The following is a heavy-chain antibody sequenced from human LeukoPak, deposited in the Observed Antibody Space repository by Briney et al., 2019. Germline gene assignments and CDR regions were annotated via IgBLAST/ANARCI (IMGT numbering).Heavy chain of an antibody. CDR2: IYWNDDK. CDR1: GFSLSSSGVG. D-gene: IGHD3-3*01. V-gene: IGHV2-5*01. J-gene: IGHJ6*02. Sequence: SGPTLVNPTQTLTLTCTFSGFSLSSSGVGVGWIRQPPGKALEWLSLIYWNDDKRYSPSLKSRLTITKDTSKNQVVLTMTNMDPVDTATYYCAHSDDFRSGGYYYGMDVWGQGTTVTVSS. CDR3: AHSDDFRSGGYYYGMDV.